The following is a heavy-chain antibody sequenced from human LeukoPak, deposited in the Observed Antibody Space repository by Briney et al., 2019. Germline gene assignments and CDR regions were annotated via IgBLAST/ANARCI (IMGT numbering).Heavy chain of an antibody. V-gene: IGHV3-66*04. Sequence: PGGSLRLSCAASGFTVSSNYMSWVRQAPGKGLEWVSVIYSGGSTYYADSVKGRFTISRDNSKNTLYLQMNSLRAEDTAVYYCASHQPNSYGKYYFDYWGQGTLVTVSS. CDR2: IYSGGST. J-gene: IGHJ4*02. D-gene: IGHD5-18*01. CDR1: GFTVSSNY. CDR3: ASHQPNSYGKYYFDY.